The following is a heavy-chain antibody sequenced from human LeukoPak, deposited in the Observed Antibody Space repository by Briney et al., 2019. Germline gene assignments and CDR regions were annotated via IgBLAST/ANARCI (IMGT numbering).Heavy chain of an antibody. J-gene: IGHJ6*03. Sequence: TGGSLRLSCAASGFTFSSYSMNWVRQAPGKGLEWVSSISGSNGYIYYADSVKGRFTISRDNAKNSLYLQMNSLRAEDTAVYYCARVGTDGRGHYFYYMDVWGKGTTVTVSS. CDR1: GFTFSSYS. V-gene: IGHV3-21*01. D-gene: IGHD6-13*01. CDR2: ISGSNGYI. CDR3: ARVGTDGRGHYFYYMDV.